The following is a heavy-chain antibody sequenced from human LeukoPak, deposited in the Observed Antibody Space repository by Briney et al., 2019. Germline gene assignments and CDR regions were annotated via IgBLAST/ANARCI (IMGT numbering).Heavy chain of an antibody. CDR1: GFSLRSVGVG. J-gene: IGHJ5*02. CDR2: IYWDDEL. CDR3: AMFDGGTSVYRDA. D-gene: IGHD2/OR15-2a*01. Sequence: SGPTLVKPTQTLTLTCSFSGFSLRSVGVGVGWIRQPPGKALEWLALIYWDDELRYSPSLKNRLTITKDTSKNQVFLTMTNMDPVDTGTYFCAMFDGGTSVYRDAWGQGTLITVSS. V-gene: IGHV2-5*02.